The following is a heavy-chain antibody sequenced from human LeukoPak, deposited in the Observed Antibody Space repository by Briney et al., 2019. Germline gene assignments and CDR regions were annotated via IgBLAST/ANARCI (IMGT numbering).Heavy chain of an antibody. CDR1: GGSFSGYY. D-gene: IGHD3-10*01. J-gene: IGHJ6*02. CDR2: INHSGST. CDR3: VRGRNYCDTASYPRRNYYYGMDV. V-gene: IGHV4-34*01. Sequence: SETLSLTCAVYGGSFSGYYWSWIRQPPGKGLEWIGEINHSGSTNYNPSLKSRVTISVDTSKNQFSLKLSSVTAADTAVYYCVRGRNYCDTASYPRRNYYYGMDVWGQGTTVTVSS.